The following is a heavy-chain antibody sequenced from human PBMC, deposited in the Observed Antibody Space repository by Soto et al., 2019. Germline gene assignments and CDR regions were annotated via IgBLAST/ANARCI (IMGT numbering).Heavy chain of an antibody. CDR2: IYYSGVS. V-gene: IGHV4-59*01. D-gene: IGHD6-13*01. CDR3: AREGTSSWSGDYGMDV. Sequence: QVQLQESGPGLVKPSETLSLTYTVSGGSMRSYYWSWIRQPPGKGLEWIGYIYYSGVSHYNPPPQSRVTMSVHTSNNQFILKLNSVTAADTAVYYCAREGTSSWSGDYGMDVWGQGTMVTVSS. J-gene: IGHJ6*02. CDR1: GGSMRSYY.